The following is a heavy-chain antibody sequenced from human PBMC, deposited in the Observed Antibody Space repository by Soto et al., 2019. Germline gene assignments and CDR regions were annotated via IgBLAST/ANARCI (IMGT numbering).Heavy chain of an antibody. CDR1: GASISSGGYY. CDR3: ARDWRHNWDAGGYYYYAMDV. Sequence: LSLTCTVSGASISSGGYYSWTRQHPGKDLEWIGYIYYSGTTYYNPSLKSRVSITIDTSNNQFSLKLSSVTAADTAVYYCARDWRHNWDAGGYYYYAMDVWGQGTTVTVPS. V-gene: IGHV4-31*03. D-gene: IGHD1-1*01. J-gene: IGHJ6*02. CDR2: IYYSGTT.